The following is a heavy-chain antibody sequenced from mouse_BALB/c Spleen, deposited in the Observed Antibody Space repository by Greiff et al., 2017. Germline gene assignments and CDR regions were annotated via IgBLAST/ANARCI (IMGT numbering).Heavy chain of an antibody. Sequence: EVQLQQSGAELVRPGALVKLSCKASGFNIKDYYMHWVKQRPEQGLEWIGWIDPENGNTIYDPKFQGMASITADTSSNTAYLQLSSLTSEDTAVYYCARSVYYYGSTPYYYAMDYWGQGTSVTGSS. CDR1: GFNIKDYY. J-gene: IGHJ4*01. CDR3: ARSVYYYGSTPYYYAMDY. V-gene: IGHV14-1*02. D-gene: IGHD1-1*01. CDR2: IDPENGNT.